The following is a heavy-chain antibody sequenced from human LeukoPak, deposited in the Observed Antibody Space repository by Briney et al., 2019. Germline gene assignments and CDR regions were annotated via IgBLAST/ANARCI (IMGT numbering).Heavy chain of an antibody. CDR2: ISGSGGAT. CDR1: GITLSNYG. V-gene: IGHV3-23*01. D-gene: IGHD3-22*01. CDR3: AKRGVVIRVILVGFHKEAYYFDS. J-gene: IGHJ4*02. Sequence: GGSLRLSCAVSGITLSNYGMSWVRQAPGKGLEWVAGISGSGGATNYADSVKGRFTISRDNPKNTLYLQMNSLRVEDTAVYFCAKRGVVIRVILVGFHKEAYYFDSWGQGALVTLSS.